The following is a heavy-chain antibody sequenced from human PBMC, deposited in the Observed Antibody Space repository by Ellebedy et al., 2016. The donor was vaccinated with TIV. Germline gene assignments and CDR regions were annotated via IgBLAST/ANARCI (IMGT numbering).Heavy chain of an antibody. CDR2: MSGSGGST. V-gene: IGHV3-21*06. Sequence: GESLKISCAASGFTFSSYSMNWVRQAPGKGLEWVSGMSGSGGSTYNADSVKGRFTISRDNAKNSLFLQMNSLRAEDTDVYYCARDPFSGRYTGEPDSWGQGTLVTVSS. J-gene: IGHJ4*02. D-gene: IGHD5-18*01. CDR1: GFTFSSYS. CDR3: ARDPFSGRYTGEPDS.